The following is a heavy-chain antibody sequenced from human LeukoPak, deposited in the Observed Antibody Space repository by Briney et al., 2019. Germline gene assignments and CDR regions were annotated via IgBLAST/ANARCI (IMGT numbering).Heavy chain of an antibody. CDR1: GFTFNSYA. Sequence: GGSLRLSCAASGFTFNSYAMGWVRQAPGQGLEWVSTVNEGGGRTYYADSVKGRFTVSRDNSKNTLYLQMNSLRADDTGVYYCAKEGRPKSGGGYFDYWGQGARVTVSS. D-gene: IGHD6-13*01. CDR3: AKEGRPKSGGGYFDY. J-gene: IGHJ4*02. V-gene: IGHV3-23*01. CDR2: VNEGGGRT.